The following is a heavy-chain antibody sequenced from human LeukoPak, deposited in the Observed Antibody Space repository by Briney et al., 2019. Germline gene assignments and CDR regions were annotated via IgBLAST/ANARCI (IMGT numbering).Heavy chain of an antibody. CDR3: ARELDYYDSSGYYNY. CDR2: INPNSGGT. D-gene: IGHD3-22*01. J-gene: IGHJ4*02. Sequence: ASVKVSCKASGYTFTGYYMHWVRQAPGQGLEWMGRINPNSGGTNYAQKFQGRVTMTRDTSISTAYMELSRLRSDDTAVYYCARELDYYDSSGYYNYWGQGTLVTVSS. V-gene: IGHV1-2*06. CDR1: GYTFTGYY.